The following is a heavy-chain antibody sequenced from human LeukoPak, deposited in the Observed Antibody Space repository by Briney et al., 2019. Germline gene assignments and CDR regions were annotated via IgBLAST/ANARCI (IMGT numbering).Heavy chain of an antibody. V-gene: IGHV1-18*01. CDR2: ISAYNGNT. Sequence: GASVKVSCQASGYNFNNYGVTRVRQAPGQGLEWMGRISAYNGNTNYAQKFQGRVIMTTDTSTNTAYMELKSLRPSDTALYFCARGPRYYSDSSLYYFDYWAQGTLVTVSS. D-gene: IGHD3-22*01. CDR1: GYNFNNYG. CDR3: ARGPRYYSDSSLYYFDY. J-gene: IGHJ4*02.